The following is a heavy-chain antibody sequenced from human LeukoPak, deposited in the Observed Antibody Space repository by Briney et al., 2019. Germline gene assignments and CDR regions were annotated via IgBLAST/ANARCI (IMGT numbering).Heavy chain of an antibody. Sequence: GGSLRLSCAASGFTFSSYAMSWVRQAPGKGLEWVSAISGVADRTYYADSVKGRFTISRDNSKNTLSLQMNSLRAEDAAIYYCAKESPYTSPRNYYFDYWGQGTLVTVSS. CDR2: ISGVADRT. CDR3: AKESPYTSPRNYYFDY. D-gene: IGHD1-14*01. J-gene: IGHJ4*02. CDR1: GFTFSSYA. V-gene: IGHV3-23*01.